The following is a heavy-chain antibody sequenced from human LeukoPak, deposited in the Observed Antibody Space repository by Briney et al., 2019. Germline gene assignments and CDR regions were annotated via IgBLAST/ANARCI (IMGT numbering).Heavy chain of an antibody. Sequence: GGSLRLSCAASGFTFTTYSMNWVRQAPGKGLEWVSSISSSSHTYYADSVKGRFTISRDSAQNLLHLQMNSLRAEDTAVYYCAREYYGDYGHDYWGQGTLVTVSS. CDR3: AREYYGDYGHDY. J-gene: IGHJ4*02. D-gene: IGHD4-17*01. CDR1: GFTFTTYS. V-gene: IGHV3-21*01. CDR2: ISSSSHT.